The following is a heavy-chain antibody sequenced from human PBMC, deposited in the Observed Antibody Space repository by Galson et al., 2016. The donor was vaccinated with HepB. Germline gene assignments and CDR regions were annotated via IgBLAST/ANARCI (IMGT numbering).Heavy chain of an antibody. V-gene: IGHV1-18*01. J-gene: IGHJ3*02. Sequence: SVKVSCKASGYTFTDYGINWVRQAPGQGLEWMGRISAYNGNTKYAQKFQGRVTMTTDTSTSTAYMELRSLRYDDTAVYYCARPNYDFWSNYRGAFDILGQGTMVTVSS. D-gene: IGHD3-3*01. CDR2: ISAYNGNT. CDR1: GYTFTDYG. CDR3: ARPNYDFWSNYRGAFDI.